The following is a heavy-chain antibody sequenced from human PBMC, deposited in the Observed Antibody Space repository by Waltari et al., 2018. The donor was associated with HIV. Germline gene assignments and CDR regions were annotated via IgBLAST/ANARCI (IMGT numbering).Heavy chain of an antibody. CDR2: ISGSGGST. D-gene: IGHD4-17*01. V-gene: IGHV3-23*01. CDR1: GLTFSSFA. J-gene: IGHJ2*01. CDR3: AKGSGTTVANWYFDL. Sequence: EVQLLESGGGWVQPGGSLRLSCAASGLTFSSFAMNWVRQAPGKGLEWVSSISGSGGSTYYADSVKGRFTISRDNAKNTLYLQMSSLRAEDTAVYYCAKGSGTTVANWYFDLWGRGTLVTVSS.